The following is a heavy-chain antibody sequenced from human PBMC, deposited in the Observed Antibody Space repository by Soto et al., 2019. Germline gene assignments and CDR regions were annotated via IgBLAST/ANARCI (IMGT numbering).Heavy chain of an antibody. D-gene: IGHD3-16*01. Sequence: PEGSLRLSCAASGFTVSTKYMSWVRQAPGKGLEWVSVIYSGGSTFYADSVRGRFTISRDNSKNTVNLQMNSLRAEDTAVYYCARDPWAADYWGQGTLVNVSS. CDR3: ARDPWAADY. CDR1: GFTVSTKY. CDR2: IYSGGST. J-gene: IGHJ4*02. V-gene: IGHV3-66*01.